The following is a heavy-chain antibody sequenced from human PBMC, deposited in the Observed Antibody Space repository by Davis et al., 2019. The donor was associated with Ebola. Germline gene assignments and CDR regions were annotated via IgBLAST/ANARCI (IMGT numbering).Heavy chain of an antibody. D-gene: IGHD3-10*01. Sequence: GGSLRLSCAASGFTFRSYAMSWVRQAPGKGLDWVSTISSSGGATYYADSVKGRFTISRDNSKNTLYLQMNSLRAEDTAVYYCAREWLWFGELYNGMDVWGQGTTVTVSS. V-gene: IGHV3-23*01. CDR2: ISSSGGAT. CDR1: GFTFRSYA. CDR3: AREWLWFGELYNGMDV. J-gene: IGHJ6*02.